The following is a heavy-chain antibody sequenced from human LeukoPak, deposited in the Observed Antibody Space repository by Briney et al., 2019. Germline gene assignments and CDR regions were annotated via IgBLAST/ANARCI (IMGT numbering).Heavy chain of an antibody. CDR3: ATRKGLSGLDAFDI. V-gene: IGHV3-21*01. CDR2: ISYGSSYI. Sequence: PGGSLRLSCAASGFTFSSYAMSWVRQAPGKGLEWVSCISYGSSYIYYADSVKGRFTISRDNANKSLYLQMNSLRAEDTAVYYCATRKGLSGLDAFDIWGQGTMVTVSS. CDR1: GFTFSSYA. D-gene: IGHD2-8*02. J-gene: IGHJ3*02.